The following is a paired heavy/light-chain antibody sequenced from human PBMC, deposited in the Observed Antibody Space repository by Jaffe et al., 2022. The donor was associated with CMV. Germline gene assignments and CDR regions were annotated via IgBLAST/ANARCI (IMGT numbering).Heavy chain of an antibody. CDR3: ASPQRGYSYGYASSALDAFDI. J-gene: IGHJ3*02. CDR2: IYYSGST. V-gene: IGHV4-39*01. Sequence: QLQLQESGPGLVKPSETLSLTCTVSGGSISSSSYYWGWIRQPPGKGLEWIGSIYYSGSTYYNPSLKSRVTISVDTSKNQFSLKLSSVTAADTAVYYCASPQRGYSYGYASSALDAFDIWGQGTMVTVSS. CDR1: GGSISSSSYY. D-gene: IGHD5-18*01.
Light chain of an antibody. CDR2: GAS. CDR3: QQYNNWPKT. J-gene: IGKJ1*01. V-gene: IGKV3-15*01. CDR1: QSVSSN. Sequence: EIVMTQSPATLSVSPGERATLSCRASQSVSSNLAWYQQKPGQAPRLLIYGASTRATGIPARFSGSGSGTEFTLTISSLQSEDFAVYYCQQYNNWPKTFGQGTKVEIK.